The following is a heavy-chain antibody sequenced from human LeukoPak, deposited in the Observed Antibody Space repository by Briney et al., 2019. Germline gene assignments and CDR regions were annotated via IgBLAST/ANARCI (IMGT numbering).Heavy chain of an antibody. D-gene: IGHD2-15*01. V-gene: IGHV3-7*01. CDR1: GFIFTNYF. J-gene: IGHJ6*02. CDR3: AKNLYCGGGSCYPSALGMDV. CDR2: IKHDGSEK. Sequence: GGSLRLSCAASGFIFTNYFMSWVRQAPGKGLEWVASIKHDGSEKYYVDSVRGRFTISRDNTMNSLYLQMSSLRAEDTAVYYCAKNLYCGGGSCYPSALGMDVWGQGTTVTVSS.